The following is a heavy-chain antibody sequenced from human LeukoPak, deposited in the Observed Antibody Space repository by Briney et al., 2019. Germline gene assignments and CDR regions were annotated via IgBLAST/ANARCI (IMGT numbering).Heavy chain of an antibody. V-gene: IGHV1-2*02. J-gene: IGHJ4*02. CDR1: GYTFTGYY. CDR2: INPNSGGT. CDR3: ARDLSTSATWEFDY. D-gene: IGHD6-25*01. Sequence: ASVKVSCKASGYTFTGYYMHWVRQAPGQGLEWMGWINPNSGGTNYAQKFRGRVTMTRDTSISTVYMELSSLRSDDTAVYYCARDLSTSATWEFDYWGQGTLVTVSS.